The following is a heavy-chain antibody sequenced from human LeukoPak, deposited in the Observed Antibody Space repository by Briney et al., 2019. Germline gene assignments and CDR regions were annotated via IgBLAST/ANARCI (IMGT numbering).Heavy chain of an antibody. CDR1: GFTFSNYW. V-gene: IGHV3-7*01. Sequence: SGGSLRLSCAASGFTFSNYWMSWVRQAPGKGLEWVANIRGDGSEKDYVDSLKGRFTISRDNAKNSLYLQINSLRAEDTAVYYCARIGYRSPSFDYWGQGTLVTVSS. J-gene: IGHJ4*02. CDR3: ARIGYRSPSFDY. D-gene: IGHD5-12*01. CDR2: IRGDGSEK.